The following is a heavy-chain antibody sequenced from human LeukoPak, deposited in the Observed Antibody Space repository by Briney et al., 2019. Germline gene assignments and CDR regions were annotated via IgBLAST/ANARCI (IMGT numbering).Heavy chain of an antibody. D-gene: IGHD6-13*01. Sequence: PGGSLRLSCAASGFTFSSYWMHWVRQAPGKGLEWVSAISSSGGRTYYGDSVKGRFTTSRDNSKKTLYLQMNSLRAGDTAVYYCAKGLHLAAADYWGQGTLVTVSS. J-gene: IGHJ4*02. CDR3: AKGLHLAAADY. CDR2: ISSSGGRT. CDR1: GFTFSSYW. V-gene: IGHV3-23*01.